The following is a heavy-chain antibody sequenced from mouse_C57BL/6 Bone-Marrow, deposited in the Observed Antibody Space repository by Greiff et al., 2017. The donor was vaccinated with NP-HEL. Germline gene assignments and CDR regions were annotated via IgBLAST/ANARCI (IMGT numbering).Heavy chain of an antibody. J-gene: IGHJ2*01. CDR2: IDPNSGGT. Sequence: QVQLQQPGAELVKPGASVKLSCKASGYTFTSYWMHWVKQRPGRGLEWIGRIDPNSGGTKYNEKFKSKATLTVDKPSSTAYMQLSSLTSEDSAVYYCARLRAIITTVVRDYFDYWGQGTTLTVSS. D-gene: IGHD1-1*01. CDR3: ARLRAIITTVVRDYFDY. CDR1: GYTFTSYW. V-gene: IGHV1-72*01.